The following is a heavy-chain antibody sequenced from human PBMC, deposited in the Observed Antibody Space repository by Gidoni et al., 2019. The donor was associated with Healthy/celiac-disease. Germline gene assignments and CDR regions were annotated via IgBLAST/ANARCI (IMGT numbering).Heavy chain of an antibody. CDR1: GFTFSSYS. J-gene: IGHJ4*02. CDR3: ARDMLAAADLFDY. D-gene: IGHD6-13*01. V-gene: IGHV3-21*01. CDR2: ISSSRSYI. Sequence: EVQLVESGGGLVKPGGSLRLSCAASGFTFSSYSMNWVRKAQGKGLEWVSSISSSRSYIYYADSVKGRFTISRDNAKNSLYLQMNSLRAEDTAVYYCARDMLAAADLFDYWGQGTLVTVSS.